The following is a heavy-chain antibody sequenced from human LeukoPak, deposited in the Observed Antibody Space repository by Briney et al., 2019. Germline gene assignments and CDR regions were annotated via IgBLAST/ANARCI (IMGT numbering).Heavy chain of an antibody. J-gene: IGHJ5*02. CDR3: ARGVPMTTVVIRSGWFDP. Sequence: GSSVKVSCTASGGTFSSYAISWVRQAPGQGLEWMGGIIPIFGTANYAQKFQGRVTITTDESTSTAYMELSNLRSEDTAVYYCARGVPMTTVVIRSGWFDPWGQGTLVTVSS. CDR2: IIPIFGTA. V-gene: IGHV1-69*05. CDR1: GGTFSSYA. D-gene: IGHD4-23*01.